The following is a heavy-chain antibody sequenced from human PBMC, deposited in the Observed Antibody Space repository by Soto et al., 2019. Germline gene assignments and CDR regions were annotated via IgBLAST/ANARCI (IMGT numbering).Heavy chain of an antibody. J-gene: IGHJ6*02. Sequence: PGGSLRLSCAASGFPFSNSWMNWVRQAPGKGLEWISYIGTSNTPTDYADSVKGRFTISRDNAKNSLYLQMDSLRADDTAVYYCARDRQPYSYKGLGVWGQGTTVTVSS. V-gene: IGHV3-48*04. CDR2: IGTSNTPT. CDR3: ARDRQPYSYKGLGV. CDR1: GFPFSNSW.